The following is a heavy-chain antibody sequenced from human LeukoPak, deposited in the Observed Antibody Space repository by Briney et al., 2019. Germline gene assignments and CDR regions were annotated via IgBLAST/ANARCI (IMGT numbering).Heavy chain of an antibody. D-gene: IGHD3-22*01. Sequence: GGSLRLSCAASGFTFSSYGMHWVRQAPGKGLEWVAVIWYDGSNKYYADSVKGRFTISRDNSKNTLCLQMNSLRAEDTAVYYCARKTYYYDSSGYSRYYYYYMDVWGKGTTVTVSS. CDR3: ARKTYYYDSSGYSRYYYYYMDV. CDR2: IWYDGSNK. V-gene: IGHV3-33*01. J-gene: IGHJ6*03. CDR1: GFTFSSYG.